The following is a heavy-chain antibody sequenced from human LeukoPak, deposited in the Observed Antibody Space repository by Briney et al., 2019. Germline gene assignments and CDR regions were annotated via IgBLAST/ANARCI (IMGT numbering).Heavy chain of an antibody. J-gene: IGHJ4*02. Sequence: ASVKVSCKASGYTFTGYYMHWVRQAPGQGLEWMGWVNPNSGGTNYAQKFQGRVTMTRDTSISTAYMELSRLRSDDTAVYYCARDLYYYGSGSYESPRYYFDYWGQGTLVTVSS. V-gene: IGHV1-2*02. CDR2: VNPNSGGT. CDR3: ARDLYYYGSGSYESPRYYFDY. CDR1: GYTFTGYY. D-gene: IGHD3-10*01.